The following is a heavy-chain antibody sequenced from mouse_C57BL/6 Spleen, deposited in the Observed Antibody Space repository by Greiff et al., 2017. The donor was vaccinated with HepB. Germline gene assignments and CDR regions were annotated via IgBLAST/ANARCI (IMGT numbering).Heavy chain of an antibody. CDR1: GYTFTSYW. Sequence: QVQLQQPGAELVMPGPSVKLSCKASGYTFTSYWMHWVKQRPGQGLEWIGEIDPSDSYSNYNQKFKGKSTLTVDKSSSTAYMQLSSLTSEDSAVYYCARGDGYYGGFDYWGQGTTLTVSS. CDR3: ARGDGYYGGFDY. D-gene: IGHD2-3*01. J-gene: IGHJ2*01. V-gene: IGHV1-69*01. CDR2: IDPSDSYS.